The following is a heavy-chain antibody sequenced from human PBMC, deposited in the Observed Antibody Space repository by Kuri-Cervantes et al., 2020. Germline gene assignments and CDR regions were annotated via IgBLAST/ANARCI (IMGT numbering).Heavy chain of an antibody. CDR2: IFYSGST. CDR1: GGSINNYY. CDR3: ARAAGWGYGGIDY. D-gene: IGHD4-23*01. V-gene: IGHV4-59*12. Sequence: SETLSLTCTVSGGSINNYYRSWIRQPPGKGLEWIGYIFYSGSTTYNPSLKSRVTISVDKSKNQFSLKLSSVTAADTAVYYCARAAGWGYGGIDYWGQGTLVTVSS. J-gene: IGHJ4*02.